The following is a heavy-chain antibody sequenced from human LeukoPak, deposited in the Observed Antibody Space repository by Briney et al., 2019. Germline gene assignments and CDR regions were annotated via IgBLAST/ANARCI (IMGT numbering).Heavy chain of an antibody. CDR1: GYTCATYF. Sequence: ASVKVSCKTSGYTCATYFMHWVRQAPGQGLEWMGYIKPNSGVTNYAQKFRGRVTMTWDTSISTAYIELSGLTSDDTAIYYCARPTYCGSNCYFNLDYWGQGTLVTVSS. V-gene: IGHV1-2*02. D-gene: IGHD2-21*02. CDR3: ARPTYCGSNCYFNLDY. CDR2: IKPNSGVT. J-gene: IGHJ4*02.